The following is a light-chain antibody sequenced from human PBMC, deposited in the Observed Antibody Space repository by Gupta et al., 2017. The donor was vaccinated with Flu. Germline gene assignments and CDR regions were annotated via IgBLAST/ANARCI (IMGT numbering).Light chain of an antibody. Sequence: DIQMTQSPSTLSASVGDRVTITCRASQSFSTWLAWYQQKPGKAPKLLIYKASNLESGVPSRFSGSGSGTEFTLTISSLQPDDFATYYCQQYKSYPLTFGGWTKVEIK. CDR1: QSFSTW. V-gene: IGKV1-5*03. CDR2: KAS. CDR3: QQYKSYPLT. J-gene: IGKJ4*01.